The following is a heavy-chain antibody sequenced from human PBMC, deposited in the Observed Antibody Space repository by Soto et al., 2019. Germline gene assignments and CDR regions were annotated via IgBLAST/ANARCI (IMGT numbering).Heavy chain of an antibody. J-gene: IGHJ6*02. CDR1: GFTFSSYG. CDR2: ISYDGSNK. D-gene: IGHD3-10*01. V-gene: IGHV3-30*18. CDR3: ANQYVSMVRGVIIRYGMDV. Sequence: GGSLRLSCAASGFTFSSYGMHWVRQAPGKGLEWVAVISYDGSNKYYADSVKGRFTISRDNSKNTLYLQMSSLRAEDTAVYYCANQYVSMVRGVIIRYGMDVWGQGTTVTVSS.